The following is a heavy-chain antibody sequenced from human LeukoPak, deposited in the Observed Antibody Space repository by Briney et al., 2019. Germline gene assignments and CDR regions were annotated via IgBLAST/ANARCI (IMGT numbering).Heavy chain of an antibody. V-gene: IGHV3-23*01. CDR3: AKEENSSWYYYYYGMDV. J-gene: IGHJ6*02. Sequence: GGSLRLSCAASGFTFSSYAMSWVRQAPGKGLEWVSAISGSGGSTYYADSVKGRFTISRDNSKNTLYLQMNSLRAEDTAVYYCAKEENSSWYYYYYGMDVWGLGTTVTVSS. CDR2: ISGSGGST. D-gene: IGHD6-13*01. CDR1: GFTFSSYA.